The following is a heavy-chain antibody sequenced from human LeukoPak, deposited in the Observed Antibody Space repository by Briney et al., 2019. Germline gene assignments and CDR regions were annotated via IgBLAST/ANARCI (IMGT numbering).Heavy chain of an antibody. D-gene: IGHD2-2*02. J-gene: IGHJ4*02. CDR1: GFIFGDYA. Sequence: GGSLRLSCTASGFIFGDYAMSWVRQAPEKGLEWVAFIRSTAYGGTTEYAASVKGRFTISRDDSKSIAYLQMNSLKTEDTAVYYCTRDSRRGYCSSTSCDNFDYWGQGTLVTVSS. CDR3: TRDSRRGYCSSTSCDNFDY. V-gene: IGHV3-49*04. CDR2: IRSTAYGGTT.